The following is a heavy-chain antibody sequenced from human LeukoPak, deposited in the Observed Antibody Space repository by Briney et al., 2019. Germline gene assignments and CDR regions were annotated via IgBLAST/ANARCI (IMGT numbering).Heavy chain of an antibody. Sequence: PSATLSLTCAVSGGSFSGYYWSWIRQPPGKGLEWIGEINHSGSTNYNPSLKSRVTISVDTSKNQFSLKLSSVTAADTAVYYCARGGLKGYSSSWYAADYWGQGTLVTVSS. V-gene: IGHV4-34*01. CDR2: INHSGST. CDR3: ARGGLKGYSSSWYAADY. CDR1: GGSFSGYY. J-gene: IGHJ4*02. D-gene: IGHD6-13*01.